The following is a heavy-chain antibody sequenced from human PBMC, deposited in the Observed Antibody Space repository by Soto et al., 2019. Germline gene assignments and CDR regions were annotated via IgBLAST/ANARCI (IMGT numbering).Heavy chain of an antibody. V-gene: IGHV3-33*01. CDR3: ARGMDWFDS. CDR2: IWSAGSKK. J-gene: IGHJ5*01. CDR1: GFTVSSYA. Sequence: QVQLVESGRGVVQPGRSLRLSCAASGFTVSSYAMHWVRQAPGKGLEWVAVIWSAGSKKYYADSVKGRFTNSRDNSKNPLYLQVNSLGVEDTALYYCARGMDWFDSWGQGALVTVSP. D-gene: IGHD2-8*01.